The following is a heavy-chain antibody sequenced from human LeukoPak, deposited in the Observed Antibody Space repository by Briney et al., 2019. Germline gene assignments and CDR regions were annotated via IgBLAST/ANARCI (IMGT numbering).Heavy chain of an antibody. J-gene: IGHJ4*02. CDR1: GGSFSGYY. CDR3: ARDRAQQLDY. D-gene: IGHD1/OR15-1a*01. CDR2: INHSGST. Sequence: SETLSLTCAVYGGSFSGYYWSWIRQPPGKGLEWIGEINHSGSTYYNPSLKSRVTISVDTSKNQFSLKLSSVTAADTAVYYCARDRAQQLDYWGQGTLVTVSS. V-gene: IGHV4-34*09.